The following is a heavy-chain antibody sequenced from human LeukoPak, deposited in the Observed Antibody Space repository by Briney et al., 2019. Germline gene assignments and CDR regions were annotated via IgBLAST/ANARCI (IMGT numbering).Heavy chain of an antibody. CDR2: IYYSGST. J-gene: IGHJ4*02. D-gene: IGHD6-6*01. V-gene: IGHV4-59*08. CDR3: ASPLYSSSHFGY. Sequence: PSETLSLTCTVSGGSISSYYWSWIRQPPGKGLEWIGYIYYSGSTYYSPSLKSRVTISIDTSKNQFSLKLSSVTAADTAVYYCASPLYSSSHFGYWGQGALVTVSS. CDR1: GGSISSYY.